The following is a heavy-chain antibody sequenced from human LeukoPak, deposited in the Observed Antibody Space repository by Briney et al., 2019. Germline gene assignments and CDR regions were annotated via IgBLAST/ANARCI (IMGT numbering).Heavy chain of an antibody. J-gene: IGHJ4*02. Sequence: GGSLRLSCAASGFTFSSYGMHWVRQAPGKGLEWVAFIRYDGSNKYYADSVKGRFTISRDNSKNTLYLQMNSLRAEDTAVYYCANFPVADTRRDDYWGQGTLVTVSS. D-gene: IGHD6-19*01. V-gene: IGHV3-30*02. CDR2: IRYDGSNK. CDR3: ANFPVADTRRDDY. CDR1: GFTFSSYG.